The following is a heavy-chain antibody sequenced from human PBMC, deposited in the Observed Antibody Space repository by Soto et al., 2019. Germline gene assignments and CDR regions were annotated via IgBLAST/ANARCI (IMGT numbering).Heavy chain of an antibody. Sequence: GASVKVSCKASGYTFTSYGISWVRQAPGQGLEWMGWISAYNGNTNYAQKLQGRVTMTTDTSTSTAYMELRSLRSDDTAVYYCARPVDSSGYYYLNWFDPWGQGTLVTVPQ. V-gene: IGHV1-18*04. D-gene: IGHD3-22*01. CDR2: ISAYNGNT. CDR1: GYTFTSYG. CDR3: ARPVDSSGYYYLNWFDP. J-gene: IGHJ5*02.